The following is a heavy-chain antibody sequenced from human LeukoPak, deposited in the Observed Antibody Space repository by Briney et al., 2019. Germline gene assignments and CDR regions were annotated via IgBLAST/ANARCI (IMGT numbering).Heavy chain of an antibody. Sequence: PGGSLRLSCEASGFTFSRNDMSWVRQAAGKGLEWVSGSSGQDGSKSYIDSVKGRFTISRDDSRSTLYLEMNSLRAEDTAVYFCAKRGVVIRVILVGFHKEAYYFDSWGQGALVTVSS. CDR2: SSGQDGSK. CDR3: AKRGVVIRVILVGFHKEAYYFDS. J-gene: IGHJ4*02. V-gene: IGHV3-23*01. CDR1: GFTFSRND. D-gene: IGHD3-22*01.